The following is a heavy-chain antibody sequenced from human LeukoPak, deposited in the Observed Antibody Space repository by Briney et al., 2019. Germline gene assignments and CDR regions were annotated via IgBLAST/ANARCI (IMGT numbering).Heavy chain of an antibody. Sequence: ALVKVSCKASGYTFTGYYMHWVRQAPGQGLEWMGRINPNSGGTNYAQKFQGRVTMTRDTSISTAYMELSRLRSDDTAVYYCARERKQWLVRGYFDYWGQGTLVTVSS. J-gene: IGHJ4*02. V-gene: IGHV1-2*06. D-gene: IGHD6-19*01. CDR3: ARERKQWLVRGYFDY. CDR1: GYTFTGYY. CDR2: INPNSGGT.